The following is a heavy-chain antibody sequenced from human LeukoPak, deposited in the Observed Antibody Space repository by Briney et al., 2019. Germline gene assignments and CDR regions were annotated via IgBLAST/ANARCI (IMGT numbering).Heavy chain of an antibody. J-gene: IGHJ5*02. CDR1: GFTFSDYH. V-gene: IGHV3-11*01. Sequence: GGSLRLSCAASGFTFSDYHMSWIRQAPGRGLEWVAYISAGSTNKRYADSVRGRFTISRDNANNSLFLQMNSLRAEDTAVYYCARIPLSQLIWFDPWGQGALVTVSS. CDR3: ARIPLSQLIWFDP. CDR2: ISAGSTNK. D-gene: IGHD3-22*01.